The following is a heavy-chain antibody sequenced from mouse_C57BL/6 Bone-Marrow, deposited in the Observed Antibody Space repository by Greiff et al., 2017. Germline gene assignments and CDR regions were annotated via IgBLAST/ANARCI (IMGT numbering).Heavy chain of an antibody. V-gene: IGHV1-15*01. D-gene: IGHD2-12*01. J-gene: IGHJ2*01. CDR1: GYTFTDYE. CDR3: TRVTCGY. Sequence: QVQLQQSGAELVRPGASVTLSCKASGYTFTDYEMHWVKQTPVHGLEWIGAIDPETGGTAYNQKFKGKAILTADKSSSTAYMELRSLTSDDSAVYYCTRVTCGYGGQGTTLTVSS. CDR2: IDPETGGT.